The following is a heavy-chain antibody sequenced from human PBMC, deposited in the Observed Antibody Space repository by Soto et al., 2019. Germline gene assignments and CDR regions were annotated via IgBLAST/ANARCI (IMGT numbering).Heavy chain of an antibody. D-gene: IGHD2-15*01. Sequence: SLRLSCAASGFTFSRYWMHWVRQAPGKGLVWVSRINSDGSSTSYADSVKGRFTISRDNAKNTLYLQMNSLRAEDTAVYYCVRTSLVVAAATREDYWGQGTLVTVSS. CDR3: VRTSLVVAAATREDY. J-gene: IGHJ4*02. V-gene: IGHV3-74*01. CDR2: INSDGSST. CDR1: GFTFSRYW.